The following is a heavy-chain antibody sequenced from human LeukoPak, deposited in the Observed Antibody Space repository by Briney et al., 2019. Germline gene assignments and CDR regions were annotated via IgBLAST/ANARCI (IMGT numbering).Heavy chain of an antibody. J-gene: IGHJ4*02. D-gene: IGHD6-19*01. Sequence: TGGSLRLSCAGSGFTFSSYGMRWVRQAPGKGLEWVSTISASGDSTYYADSVKGRFTISRDNSKNTLYLQMNSLRAEDTAVYYCAREGGYSSGHYRYWGQGTLVTVSS. CDR3: AREGGYSSGHYRY. CDR1: GFTFSSYG. CDR2: ISASGDST. V-gene: IGHV3-23*01.